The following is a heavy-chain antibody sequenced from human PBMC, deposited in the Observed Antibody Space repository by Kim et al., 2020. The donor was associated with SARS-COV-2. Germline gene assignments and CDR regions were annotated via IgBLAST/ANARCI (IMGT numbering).Heavy chain of an antibody. D-gene: IGHD5-12*01. CDR3: ARARYSGYDFDY. Sequence: GGSLRLSCAASGFTFSSYSMNWVRQAPGKGLEWVSSISSSSYIYYADSVKGRFTISRDNAKNSLYLQMNSLRAEDTAVYYCARARYSGYDFDYWGQGTLVTVSS. J-gene: IGHJ4*02. CDR1: GFTFSSYS. V-gene: IGHV3-21*01. CDR2: ISSSSYI.